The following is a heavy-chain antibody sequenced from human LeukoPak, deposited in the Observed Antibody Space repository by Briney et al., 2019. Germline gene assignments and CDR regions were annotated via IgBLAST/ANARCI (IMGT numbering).Heavy chain of an antibody. Sequence: SETLSLTCAVYGGSFSGYYWSWIRQPPGKGLEWIGEINHSGSTNYNPSLKSRVTISVDTSKNQFSLKLSSVTAADTAVYYCASDPPYYYDTGGYWGQGTLVTVSS. CDR2: INHSGST. CDR3: ASDPPYYYDTGGY. J-gene: IGHJ4*02. V-gene: IGHV4-34*01. CDR1: GGSFSGYY. D-gene: IGHD3-22*01.